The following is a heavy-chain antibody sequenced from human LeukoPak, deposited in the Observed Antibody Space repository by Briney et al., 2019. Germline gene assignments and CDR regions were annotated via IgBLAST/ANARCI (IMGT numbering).Heavy chain of an antibody. CDR3: AKDIVVVPTAIYSSSWYDY. D-gene: IGHD2-2*01. V-gene: IGHV3-23*01. Sequence: GGSLRLSCAASGFTFSSYAMSWVRQAPGKGLEWVSAISGSGGSTYYADSVKGRFTISRDNSKNTLYLQMNSLRAEDTAVHYCAKDIVVVPTAIYSSSWYDYWGQGTLVTVSS. CDR2: ISGSGGST. J-gene: IGHJ4*02. CDR1: GFTFSSYA.